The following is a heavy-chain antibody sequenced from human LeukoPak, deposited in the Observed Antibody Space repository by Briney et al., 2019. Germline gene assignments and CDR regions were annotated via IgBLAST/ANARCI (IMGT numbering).Heavy chain of an antibody. D-gene: IGHD2-8*01. CDR1: GFTFSSYA. J-gene: IGHJ3*02. V-gene: IGHV3-23*01. CDR2: ISANGGST. CDR3: AKVCISRLPHDAFDI. Sequence: GGSLRLSCAASGFTFSSYAMSWVRQAPGKGLEWVSAISANGGSTFYADSVKGRFTISRDSSKNTLYLQMNSLRAEDTAVYFCAKVCISRLPHDAFDIWGQGTMVTVSS.